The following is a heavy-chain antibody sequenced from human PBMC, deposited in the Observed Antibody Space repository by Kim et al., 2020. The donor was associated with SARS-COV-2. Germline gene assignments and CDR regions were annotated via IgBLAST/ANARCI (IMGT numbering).Heavy chain of an antibody. Sequence: GGSLRLSCAASGFTFSSYSMNWVRQAPGKGLEWVSYISSSSSTIYYADSVKGRFTISRDNAKNSLYLQMNSRRAEDTAVYYCARDHILGFRPFSSWYSYYYGMDVWGQGTTVTVSS. CDR3: ARDHILGFRPFSSWYSYYYGMDV. CDR2: ISSSSSTI. V-gene: IGHV3-48*04. D-gene: IGHD6-13*01. CDR1: GFTFSSYS. J-gene: IGHJ6*02.